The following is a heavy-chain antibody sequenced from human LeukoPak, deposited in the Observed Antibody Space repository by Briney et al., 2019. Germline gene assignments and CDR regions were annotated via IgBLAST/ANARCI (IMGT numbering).Heavy chain of an antibody. CDR1: GYTFTDHY. V-gene: IGHV1-2*06. J-gene: IGHJ4*02. CDR3: ARVMVSLVRGDYFYFDY. D-gene: IGHD3-10*01. Sequence: AXVKVSCKASGYTFTDHYIHWVRQAPGQGLEWMGRINPNSGGTNFAQEFQGRVTMTRDTSISTAYMELSGLRSDGTAMYYCARVMVSLVRGDYFYFDYWAQGTLVTVSS. CDR2: INPNSGGT.